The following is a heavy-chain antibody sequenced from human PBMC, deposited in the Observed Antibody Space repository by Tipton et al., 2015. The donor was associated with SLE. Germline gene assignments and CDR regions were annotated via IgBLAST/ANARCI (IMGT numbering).Heavy chain of an antibody. D-gene: IGHD1-26*01. CDR2: IYTSGNT. J-gene: IGHJ4*02. Sequence: TLSLTCTVSGGSISSYYWSWIRQPPGKGLEWIGYIYTSGNTNYNPSLKSRVTISVDTSKNQFSLKLSSVTAADTAVYYCARRGGSYGYWGQGTLVTVSS. V-gene: IGHV4-4*09. CDR3: ARRGGSYGY. CDR1: GGSISSYY.